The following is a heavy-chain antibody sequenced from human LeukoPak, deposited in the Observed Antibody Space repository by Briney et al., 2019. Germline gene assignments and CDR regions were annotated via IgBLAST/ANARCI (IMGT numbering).Heavy chain of an antibody. V-gene: IGHV1-2*02. CDR1: VYTFTDYY. Sequence: ASVKVSCKASVYTFTDYYMHWVRQAPGQGLEWMGWINPNSGGTNFAQKFQGRVAMTRDTSISPAYMELGSLRSGDTAVYYCARARWQLVPYFDSWGQGTLVTVSS. CDR3: ARARWQLVPYFDS. J-gene: IGHJ4*02. CDR2: INPNSGGT. D-gene: IGHD6-6*01.